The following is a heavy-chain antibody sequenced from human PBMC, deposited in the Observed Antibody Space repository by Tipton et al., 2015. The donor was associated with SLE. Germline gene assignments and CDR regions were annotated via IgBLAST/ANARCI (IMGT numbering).Heavy chain of an antibody. V-gene: IGHV4-38-2*01. J-gene: IGHJ4*02. D-gene: IGHD3-10*02. CDR2: IYHSGST. CDR1: GYSISSGYY. CDR3: ASDARGGERDY. Sequence: TLSLTCAVSGYSISSGYYWGWIRQPPGKGLEGIGSIYHSGSTYYNPSLKSRVTISVDTSKNQFSLKLSSVTAADTAVYYCASDARGGERDYWGQGTLVTVSS.